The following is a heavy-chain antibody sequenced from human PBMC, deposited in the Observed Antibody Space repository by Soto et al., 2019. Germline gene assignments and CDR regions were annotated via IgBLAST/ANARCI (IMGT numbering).Heavy chain of an antibody. V-gene: IGHV4-30-2*01. CDR1: GGSISSGSYS. D-gene: IGHD3-10*01. CDR2: IFRDGST. CDR3: ASGTMVRGVTTAVGVGV. Sequence: SETLSLTCAVSGGSISSGSYSWSWIRQPPGKGLEWIGYIFRDGSTYYNPSLKSRVTISVDISKNQFSLKLSSVTAADAAVYYCASGTMVRGVTTAVGVGVWGHGTTVTVSS. J-gene: IGHJ6*02.